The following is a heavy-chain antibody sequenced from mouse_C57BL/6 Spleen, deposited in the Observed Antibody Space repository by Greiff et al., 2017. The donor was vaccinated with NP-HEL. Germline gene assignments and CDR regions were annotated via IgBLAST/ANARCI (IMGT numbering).Heavy chain of an antibody. Sequence: EVKLMESGPELVKPGASVKISCKASGYSFTDYNMNWVKQSNGKSLEWIGVINPNYGTTSYNQKFKGKATLTVDQSSSTAYMQLNSLTSEDSAVYYCASELYDYGEVYAMDYWGQGTSVTVSS. V-gene: IGHV1-39*01. CDR3: ASELYDYGEVYAMDY. CDR2: INPNYGTT. CDR1: GYSFTDYN. D-gene: IGHD2-4*01. J-gene: IGHJ4*01.